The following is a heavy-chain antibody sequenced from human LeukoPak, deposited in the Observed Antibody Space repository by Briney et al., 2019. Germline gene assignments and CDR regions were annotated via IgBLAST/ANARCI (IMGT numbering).Heavy chain of an antibody. D-gene: IGHD3-3*01. V-gene: IGHV4-34*01. Sequence: SETLSLTCAVYGGSFSGYYWSWIRQPPGKGLEWIGEINHSGSTNYNPSLKSRVTISVDTSKNQFSLKLSSVTAADTAVYYCARVPRPNKIFGARGTLCYMDVWGKGTTVTVSS. CDR3: ARVPRPNKIFGARGTLCYMDV. CDR1: GGSFSGYY. J-gene: IGHJ6*03. CDR2: INHSGST.